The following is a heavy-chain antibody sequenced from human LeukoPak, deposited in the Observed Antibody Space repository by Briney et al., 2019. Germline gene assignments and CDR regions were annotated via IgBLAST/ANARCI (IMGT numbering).Heavy chain of an antibody. CDR3: AKGRYTTSWYNFDY. D-gene: IGHD6-13*01. Sequence: GGSLRLSCAVSGFTFRNYAMSWVRQAPGTRPEWVSAISASDGGTYYSDSVKGRFTISRDNSKNALYLQMNSLRAEDTAVYYCAKGRYTTSWYNFDYWGQGTLVTVSS. V-gene: IGHV3-23*01. CDR2: ISASDGGT. CDR1: GFTFRNYA. J-gene: IGHJ4*02.